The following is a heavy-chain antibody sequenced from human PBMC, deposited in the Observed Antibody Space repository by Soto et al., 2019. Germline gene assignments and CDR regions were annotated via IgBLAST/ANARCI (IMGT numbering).Heavy chain of an antibody. J-gene: IGHJ6*02. Sequence: GGSLRLSCAASGFTFSSYAMSWVRQAPGKGLEWVSAISGSGGSTYYADSVKGRFTISRDNSKNTLYLQMNSLRAEDTAVYYCAKGTGTKPYYYYYGMDVWGQGTTVTVSS. CDR1: GFTFSSYA. CDR3: AKGTGTKPYYYYYGMDV. CDR2: ISGSGGST. V-gene: IGHV3-23*01. D-gene: IGHD1-7*01.